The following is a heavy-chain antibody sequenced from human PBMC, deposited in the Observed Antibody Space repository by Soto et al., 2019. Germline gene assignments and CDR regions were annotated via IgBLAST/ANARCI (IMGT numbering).Heavy chain of an antibody. CDR1: GFTFSGSA. J-gene: IGHJ6*03. V-gene: IGHV3-73*01. CDR3: SRQASDFWSGKPQYYMDV. D-gene: IGHD3-3*01. Sequence: EVQLVESGGGLVQPGGSLKLSCAASGFTFSGSALHWVRQASGKGLEWVGRIRSKGNNYATAYGASLKGRFTISRDDSKNTAYLQMTSLKTEDTAVYYCSRQASDFWSGKPQYYMDVWGKGTTVTVSS. CDR2: IRSKGNNYAT.